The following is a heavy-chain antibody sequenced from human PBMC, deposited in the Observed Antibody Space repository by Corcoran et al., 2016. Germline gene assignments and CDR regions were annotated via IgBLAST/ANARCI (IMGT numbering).Heavy chain of an antibody. CDR3: AGVGGWDSSSWSYYFDY. D-gene: IGHD6-13*01. CDR1: GYTFTSYY. J-gene: IGHJ4*02. CDR2: INPSGGST. Sequence: QVQLVQSGAEVKKPGASVKVSCKASGYTFTSYYMHWVRQAPGQGLEWMGIINPSGGSTSYAQKFQGRVTMTRDTSTSTVYMELSSLRSEDTAVDDCAGVGGWDSSSWSYYFDYWGQGTLVTVSS. V-gene: IGHV1-46*01.